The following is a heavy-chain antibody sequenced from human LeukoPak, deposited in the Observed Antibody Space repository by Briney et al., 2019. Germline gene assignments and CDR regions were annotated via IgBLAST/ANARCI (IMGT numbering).Heavy chain of an antibody. CDR2: ISAYNGNT. J-gene: IGHJ5*02. CDR1: GYTFTSYG. CDR3: ARSGIYYDILTGYVSWFDP. Sequence: GASVKVSCTASGYTFTSYGISWVRQAPGQGLEWMGWISAYNGNTNYAQKLQGRVTMTTDTSTSTAYMELRSLRSDDTAVYYCARSGIYYDILTGYVSWFDPWGQGTLVTVSS. D-gene: IGHD3-9*01. V-gene: IGHV1-18*01.